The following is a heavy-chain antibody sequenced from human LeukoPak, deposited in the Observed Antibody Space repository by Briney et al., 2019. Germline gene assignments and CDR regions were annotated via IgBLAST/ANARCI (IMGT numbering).Heavy chain of an antibody. CDR2: IGGNGDTT. Sequence: GGSLRLSCAASGFNFRNYPMNWVRQAPGKGLEYVSAIGGNGDTTYYEDSVKGRVTISRDNSKNTLYLQLSSLRVEDTAVYYCVKDEGYCSSVSCSPSYWGREPWSPSPQ. D-gene: IGHD2-2*01. J-gene: IGHJ4*02. CDR3: VKDEGYCSSVSCSPSY. CDR1: GFNFRNYP. V-gene: IGHV3-64D*06.